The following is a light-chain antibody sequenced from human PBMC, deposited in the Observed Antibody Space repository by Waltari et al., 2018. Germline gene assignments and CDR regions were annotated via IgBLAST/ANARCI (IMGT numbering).Light chain of an antibody. CDR3: QQRSNWLIT. CDR2: DAS. Sequence: EIVLTQSPATLSLPPGARATLSCRASQSVSSYLAWYQQKPGQAPRLLIYDASNRATGIPARFSGSGSGTDFTLTISSLEPEDFAVYYCQQRSNWLITFGQGTRLEIK. CDR1: QSVSSY. J-gene: IGKJ5*01. V-gene: IGKV3-11*01.